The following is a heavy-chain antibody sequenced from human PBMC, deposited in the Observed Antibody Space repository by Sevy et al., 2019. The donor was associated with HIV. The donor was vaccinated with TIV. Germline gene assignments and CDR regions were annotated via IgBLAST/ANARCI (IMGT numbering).Heavy chain of an antibody. CDR2: ISTNTGNP. D-gene: IGHD2-2*01. V-gene: IGHV7-4-1*02. CDR1: GYTFTSYG. J-gene: IGHJ6*02. Sequence: ASLKVSCKASGYTFTSYGMNWVRQAPGQGLEWMGWISTNTGNPTYAQGFTGRFVFSLDTSVSTAYLQISSLKAEDTAIYYCARTSRGIVVVAAAQHYYGMDVWGQGTTVTVSS. CDR3: ARTSRGIVVVAAAQHYYGMDV.